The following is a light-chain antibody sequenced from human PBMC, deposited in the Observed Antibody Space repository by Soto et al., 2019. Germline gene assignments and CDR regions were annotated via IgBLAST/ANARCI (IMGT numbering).Light chain of an antibody. V-gene: IGKV1-13*02. CDR3: QQFNSYPIT. CDR1: QGISSA. Sequence: AIQWTQSPSSLSASVGDRVTITCRASQGISSALAWYQQKPGKAPNLLISDASTLESGVPSRFSGSGSGTDFTLTISNLQPEDSAAYYCQQFNSYPITFGQGTRLEIK. J-gene: IGKJ5*01. CDR2: DAS.